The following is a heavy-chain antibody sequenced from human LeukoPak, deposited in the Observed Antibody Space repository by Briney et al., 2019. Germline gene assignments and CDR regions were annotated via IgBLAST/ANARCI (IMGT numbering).Heavy chain of an antibody. V-gene: IGHV3-23*01. CDR2: ISSRGDST. CDR1: GFTFSNYA. CDR3: AKGPRPDIPVAHTVEK. D-gene: IGHD6-19*01. J-gene: IGHJ4*02. Sequence: HAGGSLRLSCAASGFTFSNYAMSWVRQVPRRGLEWVSTISSRGDSTYDADSVKGRFTISRDNYKNSLYLQMNSVRAEDTAVYYCAKGPRPDIPVAHTVEKWGQGTLVTVSS.